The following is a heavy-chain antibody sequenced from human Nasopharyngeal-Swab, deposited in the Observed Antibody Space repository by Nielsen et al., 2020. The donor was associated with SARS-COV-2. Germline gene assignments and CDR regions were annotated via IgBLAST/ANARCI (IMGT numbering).Heavy chain of an antibody. V-gene: IGHV3-21*01. CDR3: ARDTGAFDI. J-gene: IGHJ3*02. CDR2: ISSSSSFI. CDR1: GFTFGNYN. D-gene: IGHD3-10*01. Sequence: GESLKISCEGSGFTFGNYNMNWVRQAPGKGLEWVSSISSSSSFIYYADSVKGRFTISRDNAQKSLSLQMNGLRAEDTGVYFCARDTGAFDIWGQGTMVTVSS.